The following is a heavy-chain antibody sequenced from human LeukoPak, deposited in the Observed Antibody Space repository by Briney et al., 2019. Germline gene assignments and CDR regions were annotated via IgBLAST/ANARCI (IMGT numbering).Heavy chain of an antibody. CDR2: IYSGGST. J-gene: IGHJ4*02. V-gene: IGHV3-66*02. CDR3: ARARHSSSWYYFDY. D-gene: IGHD6-13*01. CDR1: GFTVNGNY. Sequence: GGSLRLSCAASGFTVNGNYMSWVRQAPGKGLEWASIIYSGGSTYYADSVKGRFTISRDNSKNTLYLQMNSLRAEDTAVYYCARARHSSSWYYFDYWGQGTLVTVSS.